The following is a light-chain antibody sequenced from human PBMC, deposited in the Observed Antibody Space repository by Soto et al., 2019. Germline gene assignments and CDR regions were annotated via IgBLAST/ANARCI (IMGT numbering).Light chain of an antibody. CDR1: SSDVGGYNY. J-gene: IGLJ2*01. CDR2: DVS. Sequence: QSALTQPASVSGSPGQSITISCTGTSSDVGGYNYVSWYQQHPGKAPKLMIYDVSNRPSGVSNRFSGSKSGNTVSLTISGLQAEDEADYYCSSYTSSSTRVFGGGTKLTGL. CDR3: SSYTSSSTRV. V-gene: IGLV2-14*01.